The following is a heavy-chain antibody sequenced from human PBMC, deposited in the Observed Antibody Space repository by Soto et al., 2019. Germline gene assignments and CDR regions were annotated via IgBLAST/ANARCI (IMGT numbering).Heavy chain of an antibody. Sequence: EVQLVESGGGLVQPGGSLRLSCAASGFTFSAHYMDWVRQAPGKGLEWVALIKNKANSYTSEDAASVEGRFTISREDSQNYLYVQMNSLKPEDSAVYYCARVSLVGPSGGRDSDFWGQGSPVAVSS. D-gene: IGHD1-26*01. J-gene: IGHJ4*02. CDR2: IKNKANSYTS. CDR3: ARVSLVGPSGGRDSDF. CDR1: GFTFSAHY. V-gene: IGHV3-72*01.